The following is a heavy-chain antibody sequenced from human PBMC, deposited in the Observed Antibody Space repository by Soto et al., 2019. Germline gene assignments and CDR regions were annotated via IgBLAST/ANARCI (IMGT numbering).Heavy chain of an antibody. V-gene: IGHV3-11*01. CDR3: AGVLGDYGVYSFDY. J-gene: IGHJ4*02. CDR1: GFTFSDYY. CDR2: ISSSGSNI. D-gene: IGHD4-17*01. Sequence: QVQLVESGGGLVKPGGSLRLSCAASGFTFSDYYMSWFRQAPGKGLERVSYISSSGSNIYYADSVKGRFTISGDNAKNAHYLQMNSLRAEDTAVYYCAGVLGDYGVYSFDYWGQGTLVTVSS.